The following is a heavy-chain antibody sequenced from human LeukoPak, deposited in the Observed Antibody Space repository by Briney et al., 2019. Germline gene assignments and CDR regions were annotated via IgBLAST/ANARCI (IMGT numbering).Heavy chain of an antibody. D-gene: IGHD5-18*01. CDR2: IDPSDSET. CDR1: GYSFTSYW. V-gene: IGHV5-51*01. CDR3: ARQTAMGRSGDY. Sequence: GESLKISCKASGYSFTSYWIGWVRQMPGKGLEWMGIIDPSDSETRYTPSFKGQVTISVDKSLTTAYVQWNSLKASDTAMYYCARQTAMGRSGDYWGQGTLVTVSS. J-gene: IGHJ4*02.